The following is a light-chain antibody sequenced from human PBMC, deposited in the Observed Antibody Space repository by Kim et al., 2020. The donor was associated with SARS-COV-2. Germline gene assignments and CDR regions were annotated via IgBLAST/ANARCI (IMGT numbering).Light chain of an antibody. Sequence: SPGDSATRSCRASQNIGSNLAWYQVKPGQTPRLLIFGASTRASGIPGRFSGNGSGTEFTLSITTLQAVDFALYYCQQYNHWPPMYNFGQGTKLEI. V-gene: IGKV3-15*01. J-gene: IGKJ2*01. CDR2: GAS. CDR3: QQYNHWPPMYN. CDR1: QNIGSN.